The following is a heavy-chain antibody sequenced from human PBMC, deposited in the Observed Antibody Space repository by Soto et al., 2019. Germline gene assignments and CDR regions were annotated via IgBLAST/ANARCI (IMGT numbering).Heavy chain of an antibody. CDR2: IYYSGST. J-gene: IGHJ4*02. D-gene: IGHD2-2*01. Sequence: PSETLSLTCTVSGGSISSYYWSWIQQPPGKGLEWIGYIYYSGSTNYNPSLKSRVTISVDTSKNQFSLKLSSVTAADTAVYYCARDDIVVVPTYSAMGSFDYWGQGTLVTVSS. CDR1: GGSISSYY. CDR3: ARDDIVVVPTYSAMGSFDY. V-gene: IGHV4-59*01.